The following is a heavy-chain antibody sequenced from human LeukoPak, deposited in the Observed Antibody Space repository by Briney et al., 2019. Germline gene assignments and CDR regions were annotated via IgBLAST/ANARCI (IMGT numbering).Heavy chain of an antibody. J-gene: IGHJ4*02. CDR2: ISAGGGGS. Sequence: PGGSLRLSCAASGFILSNYAMSWVRQAPGKGLEWVSSISAGGGGSYYADPVKGRFTISRDNSKNTLYLQMNSLRAEGTAVYYCAKEAVRKFDFDYWGQGTLVTVSS. V-gene: IGHV3-23*01. D-gene: IGHD1-14*01. CDR1: GFILSNYA. CDR3: AKEAVRKFDFDY.